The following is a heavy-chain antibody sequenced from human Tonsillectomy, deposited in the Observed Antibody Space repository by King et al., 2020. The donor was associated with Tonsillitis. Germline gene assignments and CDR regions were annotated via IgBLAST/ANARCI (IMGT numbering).Heavy chain of an antibody. CDR1: GFTFSSYG. V-gene: IGHV3-30*18. J-gene: IGHJ4*02. Sequence: VQLVESGGGVVQPGRSLRLSCAASGFTFSSYGMHWVRQAPGKGLEWVAVISYDGGNKYYADSVKGRFSISRDNSKNTLYLQMNSLRAEDTAVYYCAKDLLAVVVPAALDYWGQGTLVTVSS. CDR2: ISYDGGNK. D-gene: IGHD2-2*01. CDR3: AKDLLAVVVPAALDY.